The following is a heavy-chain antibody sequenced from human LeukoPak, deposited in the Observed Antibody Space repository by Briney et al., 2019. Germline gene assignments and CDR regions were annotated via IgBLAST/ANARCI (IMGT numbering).Heavy chain of an antibody. CDR1: GFIFSQYS. CDR2: ISYDGSKE. Sequence: GGSLRLSCAASGFIFSQYSMNWVRQAPGKGLEWLAVISYDGSKEYYADSVKGRFSISRDNSRNTVFLQMNSLRLEDTAVYYCARAGGKIRGFGGFQQWGQGTLVTVSS. V-gene: IGHV3-30*03. D-gene: IGHD3-10*01. J-gene: IGHJ1*01. CDR3: ARAGGKIRGFGGFQQ.